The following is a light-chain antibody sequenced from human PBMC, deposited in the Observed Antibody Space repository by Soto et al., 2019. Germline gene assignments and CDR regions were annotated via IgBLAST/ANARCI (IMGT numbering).Light chain of an antibody. Sequence: QSVLTQPPSVSGAPGQTVTISCTGSSSNIGARYDVHWYQQLPGTAPKLLIYGNNNRPSGVPDRISGSKSGTSASLAITGLQAEDEADYYCQSYDSKLSGYVFGIGTKVTV. V-gene: IGLV1-40*01. J-gene: IGLJ1*01. CDR3: QSYDSKLSGYV. CDR1: SSNIGARYD. CDR2: GNN.